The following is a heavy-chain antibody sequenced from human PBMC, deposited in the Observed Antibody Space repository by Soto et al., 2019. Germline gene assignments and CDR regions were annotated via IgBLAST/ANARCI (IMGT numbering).Heavy chain of an antibody. CDR2: ISGSGGST. CDR3: ARSYYYDSTGYYRTFDY. CDR1: GFTFSSYA. Sequence: PGGSLRLSCAASGFTFSSYAMSWVRQAPGKGLEWVSAISGSGGSTYYADSVKGRFTISRDNSKNTLYLQMNSLRAADTALYFCARSYYYDSTGYYRTFDYWGPGTLVTVSS. V-gene: IGHV3-23*01. D-gene: IGHD3-22*01. J-gene: IGHJ4*02.